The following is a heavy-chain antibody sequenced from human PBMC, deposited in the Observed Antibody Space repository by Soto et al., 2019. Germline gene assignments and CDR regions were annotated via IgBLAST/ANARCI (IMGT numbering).Heavy chain of an antibody. D-gene: IGHD3-10*01. CDR2: IDPSDSYT. Sequence: GESRKISCKASGYNFINYWISWVRQMPGKGLEWIGRIDPSDSYTKYRPSFEGHVTMSVDKSISTAYLQWSRLKASDTAMYYCARHTPNYYGSGSQDSSGQGTLVTVSS. CDR1: GYNFINYW. J-gene: IGHJ4*02. CDR3: ARHTPNYYGSGSQDS. V-gene: IGHV5-10-1*01.